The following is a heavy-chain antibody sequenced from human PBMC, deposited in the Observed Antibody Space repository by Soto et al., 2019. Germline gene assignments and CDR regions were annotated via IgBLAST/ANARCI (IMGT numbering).Heavy chain of an antibody. CDR2: IYYSGST. Sequence: SETPSLPPTCSGCPLSSLYWGWIRQPPGKGLEWIGYIYYSGSTNYNPSLKSRVTISVDTSKNQFSLKLSSVTAADTAVYYCARGAYGDYYFDYWGQGTLVTVSS. D-gene: IGHD4-17*01. CDR3: ARGAYGDYYFDY. CDR1: GCPLSSLY. J-gene: IGHJ4*02. V-gene: IGHV4-59*01.